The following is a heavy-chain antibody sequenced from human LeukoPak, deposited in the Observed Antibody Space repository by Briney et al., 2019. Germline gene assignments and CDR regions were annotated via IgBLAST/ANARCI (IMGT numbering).Heavy chain of an antibody. Sequence: GGSLRLSCAASGFTSSSYGMHWVRQAPGKGLEWVAVRSYDGSNKYYADSVKGRFTISRDNSQNTLYLQMNSLRAEETAVYYCAKDLELYGDQYYFDCWGQGTLVTVSS. V-gene: IGHV3-30*18. CDR2: RSYDGSNK. D-gene: IGHD4-17*01. CDR3: AKDLELYGDQYYFDC. J-gene: IGHJ4*02. CDR1: GFTSSSYG.